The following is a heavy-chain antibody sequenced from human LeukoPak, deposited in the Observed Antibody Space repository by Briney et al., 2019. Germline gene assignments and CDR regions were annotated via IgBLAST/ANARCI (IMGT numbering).Heavy chain of an antibody. CDR3: VKIAPWGAVTTTDGFDY. Sequence: GGSLRLSCAASGFSFSNYAMSWVRQAPGKGLEWVSSISDSGAATYYADSVKGRFTISRDNSKNTLYLQLNSLGAGDTAVYYCVKIAPWGAVTTTDGFDYWGQGTLVTVSS. V-gene: IGHV3-23*01. CDR2: ISDSGAAT. D-gene: IGHD4-17*01. CDR1: GFSFSNYA. J-gene: IGHJ4*02.